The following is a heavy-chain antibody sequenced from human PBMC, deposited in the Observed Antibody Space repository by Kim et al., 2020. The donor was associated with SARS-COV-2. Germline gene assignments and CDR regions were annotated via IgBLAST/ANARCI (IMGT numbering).Heavy chain of an antibody. V-gene: IGHV3-30*18. D-gene: IGHD1-26*01. CDR3: AKDLKSGGYYYYYGMYV. CDR2: LSYDGSSQ. Sequence: GGSLRLSCAASGFNFGIYGMHWVRQAPGKGLEWVAFLSYDGSSQAYGDSVKGRLTISRDNSKNTLYLQLNSLRPEDTAVYDCAKDLKSGGYYYYYGMYV. CDR1: GFNFGIYG. J-gene: IGHJ6*01.